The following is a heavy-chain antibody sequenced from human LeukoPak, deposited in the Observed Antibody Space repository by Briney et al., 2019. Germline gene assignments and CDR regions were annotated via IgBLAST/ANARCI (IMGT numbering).Heavy chain of an antibody. CDR1: GYTFTGYY. V-gene: IGHV1-2*02. CDR2: INPNSGGT. J-gene: IGHJ4*02. CDR3: AKVAGALMTIYR. Sequence: ASVKVSCKASGYTFTGYYMHWVRQAPGQGLEWMGWINPNSGGTNYAQKFQGGVTMTRDTSISTAYMELSRLRSDDTAVYYCAKVAGALMTIYRWGQGTLVTVSS. D-gene: IGHD4/OR15-4a*01.